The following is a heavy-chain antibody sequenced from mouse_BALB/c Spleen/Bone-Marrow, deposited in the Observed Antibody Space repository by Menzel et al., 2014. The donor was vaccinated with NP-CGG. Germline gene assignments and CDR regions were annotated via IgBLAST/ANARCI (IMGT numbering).Heavy chain of an antibody. CDR3: ARNGGTWFAY. CDR2: IWRGGST. J-gene: IGHJ3*01. CDR1: GFSLTSYG. V-gene: IGHV2-2*02. Sequence: QVQLQQSGPGLVQPSQSLSITCTVSGFSLTSYGVHWVRQSPGKGLEWLGVIWRGGSTNYNAAFISRLSISKDNSKSQVFFKMNSLQANDTAIYYCARNGGTWFAYWGQGTLVTVSA.